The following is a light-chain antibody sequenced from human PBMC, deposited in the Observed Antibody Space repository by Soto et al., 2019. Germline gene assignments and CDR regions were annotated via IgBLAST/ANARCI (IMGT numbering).Light chain of an antibody. CDR2: GAS. Sequence: EIVMTQSPATLSVSPGESATLSCRASQSVSSNLAWYQQKPGQAPRLLIYGASTRATGIPARFSGSGSGTEFTLTISRLEPEDFAVYYCQQYGSSPTTFGQGTKVEIK. CDR3: QQYGSSPTT. CDR1: QSVSSN. V-gene: IGKV3-15*01. J-gene: IGKJ1*01.